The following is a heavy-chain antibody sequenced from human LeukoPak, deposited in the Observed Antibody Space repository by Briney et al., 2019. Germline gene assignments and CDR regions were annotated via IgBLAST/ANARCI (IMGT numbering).Heavy chain of an antibody. D-gene: IGHD5-18*01. Sequence: GGSLRLSCAASGFTVSSNYMSWVRQAPGKGLEWVSVIYSGGTTYYADSVKGRFTISRDNSKNTLYLQMNSLRAEDTAVYYCARGLQGHVDTALLSRLWDHWGQGTLVTVSS. J-gene: IGHJ4*02. CDR3: ARGLQGHVDTALLSRLWDH. CDR2: IYSGGTT. V-gene: IGHV3-66*01. CDR1: GFTVSSNY.